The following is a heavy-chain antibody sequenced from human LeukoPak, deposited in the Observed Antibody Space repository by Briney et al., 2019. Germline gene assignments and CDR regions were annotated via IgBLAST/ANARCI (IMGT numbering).Heavy chain of an antibody. D-gene: IGHD6-19*01. CDR1: GGSISSSSYY. J-gene: IGHJ4*02. CDR3: AREYRAVAALDY. CDR2: IYYSGST. V-gene: IGHV4-39*01. Sequence: SETLSLTCTVSGGSISSSSYYRGWIRQPPGKGLEWIGSIYYSGSTYYNPSLKSRVTISVDTSKNQFSLKLSSVTAADTAVYYCAREYRAVAALDYWGQGTLVTVSS.